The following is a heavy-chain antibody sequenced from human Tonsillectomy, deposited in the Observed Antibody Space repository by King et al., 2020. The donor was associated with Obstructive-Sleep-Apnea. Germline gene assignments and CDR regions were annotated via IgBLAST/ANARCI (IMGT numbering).Heavy chain of an antibody. V-gene: IGHV5-51*01. CDR2: IYPGDSDT. CDR3: VTLGGYCSSTSCYDAYYYYGMDV. D-gene: IGHD2-2*01. CDR1: GYSFTSYW. Sequence: EQLVQSGAELKKPGESLKISCKGSGYSFTSYWIGWVRQMPGKGLEWMGIIYPGDSDTTYSPSFQGQVTFSADKSISTAYLQWSSLKASETAMYYCVTLGGYCSSTSCYDAYYYYGMDVWGQGTTVTVSS. J-gene: IGHJ6*02.